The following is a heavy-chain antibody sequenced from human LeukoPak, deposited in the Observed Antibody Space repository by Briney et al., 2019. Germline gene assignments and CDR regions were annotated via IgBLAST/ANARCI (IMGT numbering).Heavy chain of an antibody. CDR2: MYYSGST. CDR3: ARGYCSGGSCYFDAFDI. V-gene: IGHV4-39*07. Sequence: LETLSLTCTVSGGSISSSSYYWGWIRQPPGKGLEWIGSMYYSGSTYYNPSLKSRVALSVDTSKNQFSLELSSVTAADTAVYYCARGYCSGGSCYFDAFDIWGHGTLVTVSS. CDR1: GGSISSSSYY. J-gene: IGHJ3*02. D-gene: IGHD2-15*01.